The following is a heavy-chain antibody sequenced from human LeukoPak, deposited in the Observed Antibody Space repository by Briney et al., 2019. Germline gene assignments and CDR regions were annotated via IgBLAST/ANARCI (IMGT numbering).Heavy chain of an antibody. D-gene: IGHD4-17*01. CDR2: IIPIFGTA. Sequence: SVKVSCKASGGTFSSYAISWVRQASGQGLEWMGGIIPIFGTANYAQKFQGRVTITADESTSTAYMELSSLRSEDTAVYCCARDRGATVTTVNLVYWGQGTLVTVSS. J-gene: IGHJ4*02. CDR3: ARDRGATVTTVNLVY. CDR1: GGTFSSYA. V-gene: IGHV1-69*13.